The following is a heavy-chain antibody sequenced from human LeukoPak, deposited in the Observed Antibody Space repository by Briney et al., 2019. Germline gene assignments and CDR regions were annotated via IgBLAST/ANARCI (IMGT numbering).Heavy chain of an antibody. CDR1: GGSIGSSY. J-gene: IGHJ5*02. CDR2: IYYSGST. V-gene: IGHV4-59*08. Sequence: SETLSLTCTVSGGSIGSSYWSWIRQPPGKGLEWIGYIYYSGSTNYNPSLKSRGTISVDTSKNQLSLRLTSVTAADTAVYYCASTGSSSNWYFDPWGQGTLVAVSS. CDR3: ASTGSSSNWYFDP. D-gene: IGHD6-13*01.